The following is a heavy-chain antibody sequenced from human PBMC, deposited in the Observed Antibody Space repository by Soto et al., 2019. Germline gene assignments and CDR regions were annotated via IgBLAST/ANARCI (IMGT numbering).Heavy chain of an antibody. J-gene: IGHJ4*02. D-gene: IGHD3-10*01. V-gene: IGHV1-3*01. CDR3: ASFPGKLLWFGATLH. CDR2: INAGNGNT. CDR1: GYTFTSYA. Sequence: GASVKVSCKASGYTFTSYAMHWVRQAPGQRLEWMGWINAGNGNTKYSQKFQGRVTITRDTSASTAYMELSSLRSEDTAVYYCASFPGKLLWFGATLHWGQGTLVTVSS.